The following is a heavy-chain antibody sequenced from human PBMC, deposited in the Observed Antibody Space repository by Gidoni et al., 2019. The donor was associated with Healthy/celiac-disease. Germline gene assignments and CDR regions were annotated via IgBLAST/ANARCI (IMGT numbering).Heavy chain of an antibody. CDR2: IYYSGST. V-gene: IGHV4-31*03. J-gene: IGHJ3*02. CDR1: GGSISSGGYY. Sequence: QVQLQESGPGLVKPSQTLSLTCTFSGGSISSGGYYWSWIRQHPGKGLEWIGYIYYSGSTYYNPSLKSRVTISVDTSKNQFSLKLSSVTAADTAMYYCARDQEGQDAFDIWGQGTMVTVSS. CDR3: ARDQEGQDAFDI.